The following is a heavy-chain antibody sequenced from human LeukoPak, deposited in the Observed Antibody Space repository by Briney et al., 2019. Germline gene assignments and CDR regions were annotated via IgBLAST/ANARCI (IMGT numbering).Heavy chain of an antibody. J-gene: IGHJ4*02. V-gene: IGHV1-2*02. CDR1: GYTFTGYF. CDR2: INPNSGGT. Sequence: GASVKVSCKASGYTFTGYFMHWVRQAPGQGLKWMGWINPNSGGTNYAQKFQGRVTMTRDTSISTAYMELSSLRSDDTAVYYCARGGIQLWFLVDYWGQGTLVTVSS. D-gene: IGHD5-18*01. CDR3: ARGGIQLWFLVDY.